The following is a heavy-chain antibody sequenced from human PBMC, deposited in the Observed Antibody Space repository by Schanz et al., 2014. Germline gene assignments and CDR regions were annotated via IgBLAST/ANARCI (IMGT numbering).Heavy chain of an antibody. Sequence: EVQLVESGGGLVQPGGSLRLSCEASGFSFGNYGMSWVRQAPGKGLEWVSGFDAHDGRAYYADSVKGRFTISRDNAKNSLYLQMNSLRAEDTAVYYCARPPHDSSGYYPFDYWGQGTLVTVSS. CDR1: GFSFGNYG. CDR2: FDAHDGRA. D-gene: IGHD3-22*01. J-gene: IGHJ4*02. V-gene: IGHV3-23*04. CDR3: ARPPHDSSGYYPFDY.